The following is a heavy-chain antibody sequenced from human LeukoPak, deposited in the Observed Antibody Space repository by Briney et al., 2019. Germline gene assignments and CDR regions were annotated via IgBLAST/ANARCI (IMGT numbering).Heavy chain of an antibody. CDR3: FDP. CDR2: IIPIFGTA. Sequence: SVKVSCKASGGTFSSYAISWVRQAPGQGLEWMGGIIPIFGTANYAQKFQGRVTMTRDMATKDTAVYYCARDNSLRDTAWWFDPWGQGTLVTVSS. CDR1: GGTFSSYA. V-gene: IGHV1-69*05. J-gene: IGHJ5*02. D-gene: IGHD2-21*01.